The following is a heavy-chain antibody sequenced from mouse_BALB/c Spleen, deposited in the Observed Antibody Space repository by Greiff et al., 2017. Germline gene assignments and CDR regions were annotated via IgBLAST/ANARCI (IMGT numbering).Heavy chain of an antibody. CDR3: ARRDDYDGFAY. CDR2: ISSGGSYT. Sequence: EVHLVESGGGLVKPGGSLKLSCAASGFTFSSYAMSWVRQTPEKRLEWVATISSGGSYTYYPDSVKGRFTISRDNAKNTLYLQMSSLRSEDTAMYYCARRDDYDGFAYWGQGTLVTVSA. D-gene: IGHD2-4*01. J-gene: IGHJ3*01. CDR1: GFTFSSYA. V-gene: IGHV5-9-3*01.